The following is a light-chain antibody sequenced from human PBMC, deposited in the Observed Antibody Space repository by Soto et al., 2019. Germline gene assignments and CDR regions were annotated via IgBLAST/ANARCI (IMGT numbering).Light chain of an antibody. V-gene: IGKV1-39*01. CDR3: HQYQNVTRT. CDR2: HXS. Sequence: IEMPQSASSLSGSVGDRVTLIWLASQSMGSYFNWFQQKPGKAPKXLXAHXSSLQRGGPSRLSGSGSGTEFSLTVSSLHPEYFATYYCHQYQNVTRTVGQGTKVDIK. J-gene: IGKJ1*01. CDR1: QSMGSY.